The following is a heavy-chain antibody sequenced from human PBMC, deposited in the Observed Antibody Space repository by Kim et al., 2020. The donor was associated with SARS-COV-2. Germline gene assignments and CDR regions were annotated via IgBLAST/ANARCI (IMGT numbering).Heavy chain of an antibody. J-gene: IGHJ5*02. V-gene: IGHV4-39*01. CDR1: GGSISSSSYY. Sequence: SETLSLTCTVSGGSISSSSYYWGWIRQPPGKGLEWIGSIYYSGSTYYNPSLKSRVTISVDTSKNQFSLKLSSVTAADTAVYYCARAGRRGMIVVVIDPWGQGTLVTVSS. CDR3: ARAGRRGMIVVVIDP. D-gene: IGHD3-22*01. CDR2: IYYSGST.